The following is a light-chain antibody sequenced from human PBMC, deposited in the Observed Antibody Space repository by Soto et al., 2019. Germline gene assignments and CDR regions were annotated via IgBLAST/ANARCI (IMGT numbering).Light chain of an antibody. Sequence: PGQRATLSCRASQRISTYLAWYQQKPGQAPRLLIYDASNRATGIPARFSGSGSGTDFTLTISSLEPEDFAVYYCQQRSNWPGLTFGGGTKVDIK. V-gene: IGKV3-11*01. CDR2: DAS. CDR1: QRISTY. J-gene: IGKJ4*01. CDR3: QQRSNWPGLT.